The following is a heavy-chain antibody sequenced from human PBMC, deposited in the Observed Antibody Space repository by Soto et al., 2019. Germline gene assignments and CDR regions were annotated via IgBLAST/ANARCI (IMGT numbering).Heavy chain of an antibody. CDR1: GGSISDGAYY. Sequence: QVQLQESGPGLVKPSQTLSLTCTVSGGSISDGAYYWSWIRQPPGKGLEWIGHIYDSGNTYNNPSLKIRLTISVDTSKNHFPLNLNSVTAADTAVYYCASVLSGDKVDHWGQGTLVTVSS. V-gene: IGHV4-30-4*01. D-gene: IGHD2-21*01. J-gene: IGHJ4*02. CDR3: ASVLSGDKVDH. CDR2: IYDSGNT.